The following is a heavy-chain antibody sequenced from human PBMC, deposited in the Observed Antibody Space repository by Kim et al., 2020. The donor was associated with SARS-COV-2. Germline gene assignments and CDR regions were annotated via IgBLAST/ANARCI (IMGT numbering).Heavy chain of an antibody. D-gene: IGHD6-6*01. J-gene: IGHJ4*02. CDR3: TTFFFEYSSSSGGFDY. Sequence: PVKGRFTISRDDSKNTLYLQMYSLKTEDTAVYYCTTFFFEYSSSSGGFDYWGQGTLVTVSS. V-gene: IGHV3-15*01.